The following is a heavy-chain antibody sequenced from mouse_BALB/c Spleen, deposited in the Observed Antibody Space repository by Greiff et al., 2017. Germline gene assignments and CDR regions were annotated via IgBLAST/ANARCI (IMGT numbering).Heavy chain of an antibody. J-gene: IGHJ4*01. CDR3: ASPYDDYYGYYAMDY. Sequence: VQLVESGPGLVAPSQSLSITCTVSGFSLTSYGVHWVRQPPGKGLEWLGVIWAGGSTNYNSALMSRLSISKDNSKSQVFLKMNSLQTDDTAMYYCASPYDDYYGYYAMDYWGQGTSVTVSS. D-gene: IGHD2-3*01. CDR1: GFSLTSYG. V-gene: IGHV2-9*02. CDR2: IWAGGST.